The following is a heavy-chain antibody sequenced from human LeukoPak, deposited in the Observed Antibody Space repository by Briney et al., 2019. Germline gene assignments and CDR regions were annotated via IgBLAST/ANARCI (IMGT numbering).Heavy chain of an antibody. D-gene: IGHD1-26*01. CDR3: ARAAGAAFDY. Sequence: PSQTLSLTCTVSGGSISSGSYYWTWIRQPAGRGLEWIGRIYTSGTTNYNPSLKSRVTISVDTSKNQFSLKLNSVTAADTAVYYCARAAGAAFDYWGQGTLVTVSS. V-gene: IGHV4-61*02. CDR2: IYTSGTT. J-gene: IGHJ4*02. CDR1: GGSISSGSYY.